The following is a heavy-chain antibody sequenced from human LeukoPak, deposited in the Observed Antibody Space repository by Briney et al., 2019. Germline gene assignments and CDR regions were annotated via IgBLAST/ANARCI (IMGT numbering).Heavy chain of an antibody. J-gene: IGHJ4*02. CDR3: ARGRYDNSGCLDY. CDR1: GFNFSTYW. CDR2: ISTSGNYI. V-gene: IGHV3-21*01. D-gene: IGHD3-22*01. Sequence: GGSLRLSCAASGFNFSTYWMNWVRQAPGRGLEWVSSISTSGNYIYYADSVKGRFTISRDNAQNSLYLQMNSLRAEDMAVYYCARGRYDNSGCLDYWGQGTLVTVSS.